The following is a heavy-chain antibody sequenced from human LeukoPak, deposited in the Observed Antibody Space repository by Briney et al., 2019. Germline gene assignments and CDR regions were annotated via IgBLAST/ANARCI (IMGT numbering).Heavy chain of an antibody. CDR1: GFTFSSYG. J-gene: IGHJ4*02. CDR2: LSYDGSNE. D-gene: IGHD3-10*01. V-gene: IGHV3-30*03. CDR3: AGSWFYRDYFEY. Sequence: GGSLRLSCSASGFTFSSYGMHWVRQAPGKGLEWVAVLSYDGSNEYYADSVKGRFTISRDNSKNTLYLQMNSLRVEDTAVYYCAGSWFYRDYFEYWGQGTLVTVSS.